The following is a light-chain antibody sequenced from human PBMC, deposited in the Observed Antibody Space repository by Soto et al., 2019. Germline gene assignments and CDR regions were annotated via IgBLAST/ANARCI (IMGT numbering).Light chain of an antibody. CDR3: ATWDDRLNGWL. CDR1: SSNIGTNT. Sequence: QSVLSQPPSTSGTPGQRVTISCSGSSSNIGTNTVNWYQQFPGMAPKLLIYSSNQRPSGVPDRFSGSKSGTSASLAISGLQSEDEADYYCATWDDRLNGWLFGGGTQLTVL. J-gene: IGLJ3*02. CDR2: SSN. V-gene: IGLV1-44*01.